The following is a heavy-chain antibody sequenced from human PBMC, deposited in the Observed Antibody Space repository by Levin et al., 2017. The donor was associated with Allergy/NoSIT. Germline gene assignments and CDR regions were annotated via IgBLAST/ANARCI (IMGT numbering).Heavy chain of an antibody. CDR1: VFTFSDYS. Sequence: PGGSLRLSCAASVFTFSDYSMNWVRQAPGEGLEYVSAISSNGGSIYYADSVKGRFTISRDNSKNTLYLQMSSLRTEGTAVYYCVKGWGLERRASWFDPWGQGTLVTVSS. J-gene: IGHJ5*02. D-gene: IGHD1-1*01. CDR2: ISSNGGSI. CDR3: VKGWGLERRASWFDP. V-gene: IGHV3-64D*06.